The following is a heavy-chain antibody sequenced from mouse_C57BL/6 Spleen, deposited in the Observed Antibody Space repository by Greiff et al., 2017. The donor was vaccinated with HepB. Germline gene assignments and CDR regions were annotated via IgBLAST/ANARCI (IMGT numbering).Heavy chain of an antibody. D-gene: IGHD1-1*01. CDR2: ISYSGST. Sequence: EVQRVESGPGLAKPSQTLSLTCSVTGYSITSDYWNWIRKFPGNKLEYMGYISYSGSTYYNPSLKSRISITRYTSKNQYYLQLNSVTTEDTATYYCARGTTVVGGYFDVWGTGTTVTVSS. J-gene: IGHJ1*03. CDR1: GYSITSDY. CDR3: ARGTTVVGGYFDV. V-gene: IGHV3-8*01.